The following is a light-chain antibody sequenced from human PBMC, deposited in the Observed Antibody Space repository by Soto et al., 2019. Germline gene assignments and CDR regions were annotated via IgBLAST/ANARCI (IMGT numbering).Light chain of an antibody. CDR3: QQRST. CDR1: QSVSSY. Sequence: EIVLTQSPATLSLSPGERATLSCRASQSVSSYLAWYQQKPGQAPRLLIYDASNRATGIPARFSGSGSGTDFTLTISSLEPADFAVYYCQQRSTFGGGTKVDIK. V-gene: IGKV3-11*01. J-gene: IGKJ4*01. CDR2: DAS.